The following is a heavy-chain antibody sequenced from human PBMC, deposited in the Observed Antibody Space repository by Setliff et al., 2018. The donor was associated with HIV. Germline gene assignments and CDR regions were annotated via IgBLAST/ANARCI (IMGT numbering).Heavy chain of an antibody. CDR3: ARVDTMLLFFDL. CDR1: GGSISSGSYY. Sequence: SETLSLTCTVSGGSISSGSYYWGWIRQSPGKGLEWIGSVYYSGSTYHNPSLKSRITISIDTSKDHFSLHLTSVTAADTAIYYCARVDTMLLFFDLWGQGTLVTVSS. J-gene: IGHJ4*02. D-gene: IGHD3-10*02. V-gene: IGHV4-39*02. CDR2: VYYSGST.